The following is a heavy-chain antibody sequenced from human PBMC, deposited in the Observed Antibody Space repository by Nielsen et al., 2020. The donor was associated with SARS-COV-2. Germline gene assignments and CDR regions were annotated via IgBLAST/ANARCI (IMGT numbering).Heavy chain of an antibody. CDR1: GYTFTDYY. CDR3: ARDLGYYYDSSGYRVGWFDP. D-gene: IGHD3-22*01. CDR2: INPNSGGT. J-gene: IGHJ5*02. Sequence: ASVKVSCKASGYTFTDYYMHWVRQAPGQGLEWMGWINPNSGGTIYAQKFHGRVTMTRDTSISTAYMELSRLRSDDTAVYYCARDLGYYYDSSGYRVGWFDPWGQGTLVTVSS. V-gene: IGHV1-2*02.